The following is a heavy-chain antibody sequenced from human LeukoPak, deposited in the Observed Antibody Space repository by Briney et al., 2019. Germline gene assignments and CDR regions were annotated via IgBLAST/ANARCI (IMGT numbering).Heavy chain of an antibody. CDR3: ARDIELSC. CDR2: ISASGGNS. V-gene: IGHV3-23*01. CDR1: GXTFSDSA. D-gene: IGHD1-26*01. Sequence: PGGSLRLSCEASGXTFSDSAMSWVRQASGRGLEWVSLISASGGNSYYADSVKGRFTVSRDSSKNTLHLQMNSLRAEDTAVYYCARDIELSCWGQGTLVTVSS. J-gene: IGHJ4*02.